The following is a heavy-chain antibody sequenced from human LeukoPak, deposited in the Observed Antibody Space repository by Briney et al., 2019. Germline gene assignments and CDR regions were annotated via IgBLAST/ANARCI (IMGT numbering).Heavy chain of an antibody. CDR1: GGSISSYY. V-gene: IGHV4-59*08. Sequence: SETLSLTCTVPGGSISSYYWSWIRQPPGKGLEWIGYIYYSGSTNYNPSLKSRVTISVDTSKNQFSLKLSSVTAADTAVYYCARLVAVGFVSEAFDIWGQGTMVTVSS. D-gene: IGHD6-19*01. CDR2: IYYSGST. J-gene: IGHJ3*02. CDR3: ARLVAVGFVSEAFDI.